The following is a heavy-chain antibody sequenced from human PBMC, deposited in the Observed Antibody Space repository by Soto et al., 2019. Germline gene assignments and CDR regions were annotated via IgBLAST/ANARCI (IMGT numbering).Heavy chain of an antibody. V-gene: IGHV4-39*01. J-gene: IGHJ4*02. Sequence: PSETLSLTCTVSGGSISSSSYYWGWIRQPPGKGLEWIGSIYYSGSTYYNPSLKSRVTISVDTSKNQFSLKLSSVTAADTAVYYCASRGTHDYGDYAGDEYWGQGTLVTVSS. CDR2: IYYSGST. D-gene: IGHD4-17*01. CDR3: ASRGTHDYGDYAGDEY. CDR1: GGSISSSSYY.